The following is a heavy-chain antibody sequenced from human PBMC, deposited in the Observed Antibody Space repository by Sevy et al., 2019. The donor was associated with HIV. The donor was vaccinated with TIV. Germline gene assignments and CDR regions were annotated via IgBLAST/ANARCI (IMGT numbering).Heavy chain of an antibody. V-gene: IGHV1-18*01. D-gene: IGHD3-10*01. CDR3: ARAYYGSGSYYNLLDY. CDR2: ISAYNRNT. CDR1: GYTFTSYG. J-gene: IGHJ4*02. Sequence: GAVKVSCKASGYTFTSYGISWVRQAPGQGLEWTGWISAYNRNTNYAQKLQGRVTMTTDTSTSTAYMELRSLRSDDTAVYYCARAYYGSGSYYNLLDYWGQGTLVHVSS.